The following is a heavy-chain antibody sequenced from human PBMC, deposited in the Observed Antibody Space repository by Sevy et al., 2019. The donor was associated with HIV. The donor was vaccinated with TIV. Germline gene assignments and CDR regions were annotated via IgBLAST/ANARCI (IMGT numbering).Heavy chain of an antibody. D-gene: IGHD4-17*01. J-gene: IGHJ4*02. CDR1: GFTFSSYE. CDR3: ARDLPPSATTVPHFDY. V-gene: IGHV3-48*03. Sequence: GALRLSFTASGFTFSSYEMNWVRQAPGKGLEWVSYISNSGSTIHYSDSVKGRFTISRDNAKNSLYLQMNSLRAEDTAVYYCARDLPPSATTVPHFDYWGRGTLVTVSS. CDR2: ISNSGSTI.